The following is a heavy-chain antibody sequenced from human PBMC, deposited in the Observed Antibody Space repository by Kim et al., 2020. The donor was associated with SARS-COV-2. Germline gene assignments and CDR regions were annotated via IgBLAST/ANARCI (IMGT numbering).Heavy chain of an antibody. Sequence: GGSQRLSCSVSGFTFSYYAMHWVRQAPGKGLEYVSAISSDGGTTYYADSLKDRFTISRDNSKNTMYLQMSSLRLEDTAVYYCVRGTGDWGQGTLVTVSS. CDR3: VRGTGD. V-gene: IGHV3-64*03. J-gene: IGHJ4*02. D-gene: IGHD3-16*01. CDR1: GFTFSYYA. CDR2: ISSDGGTT.